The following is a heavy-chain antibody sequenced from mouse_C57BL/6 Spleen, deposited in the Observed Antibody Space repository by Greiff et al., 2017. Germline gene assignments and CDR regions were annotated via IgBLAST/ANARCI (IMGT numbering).Heavy chain of an antibody. CDR3: AYYGSRGGFDY. CDR1: GYTFTSYW. CDR2: IDPSDSET. Sequence: QVQLQQPGAELVRPGSSVKLSCKASGYTFTSYWMHWVKQRPIQGLEWIGNIDPSDSETHYNQKFKDKATLTVDKSSSTAYMQLSSLTSEDAAVYFCAYYGSRGGFDYWGQGTTLTVSS. D-gene: IGHD1-1*01. J-gene: IGHJ2*01. V-gene: IGHV1-52*01.